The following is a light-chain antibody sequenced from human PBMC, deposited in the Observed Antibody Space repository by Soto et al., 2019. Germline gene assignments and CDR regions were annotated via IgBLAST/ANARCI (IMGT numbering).Light chain of an antibody. V-gene: IGKV3-20*01. Sequence: IVLTQSAGTRSLSPWERATLSCRTSQSVSRSYLAWYHQKPGQAPRLLIYGASSRATGIPDRFSGGGSGTDFSLTISRLEPEDFAVYYCQQYGSSPFTFGQGTRLEIK. CDR2: GAS. CDR3: QQYGSSPFT. CDR1: QSVSRSY. J-gene: IGKJ5*01.